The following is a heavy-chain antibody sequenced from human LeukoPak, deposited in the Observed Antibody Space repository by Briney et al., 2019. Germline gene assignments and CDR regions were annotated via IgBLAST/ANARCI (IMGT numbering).Heavy chain of an antibody. D-gene: IGHD3-16*01. CDR2: ITSDGSTT. Sequence: PGGSLTLSCVGSGFSLSDYWMHWVRQTPGKGLMWVSRITSDGSTTWYADSVKGRFTVSRDNAKNTLFLEMNSLRDEDTAVYYCAGDYIWGRLFWGQGTLVTVSS. CDR3: AGDYIWGRLF. J-gene: IGHJ4*01. CDR1: GFSLSDYW. V-gene: IGHV3-74*01.